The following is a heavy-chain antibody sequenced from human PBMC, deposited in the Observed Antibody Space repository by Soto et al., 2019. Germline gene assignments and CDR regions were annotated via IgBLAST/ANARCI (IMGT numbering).Heavy chain of an antibody. CDR3: ARDNSPPQWLVTWGNWFDP. CDR1: GYTFTGYY. J-gene: IGHJ5*02. CDR2: INPNSGGT. V-gene: IGHV1-2*04. Sequence: ASVKVSCKASGYTFTGYYMHWVRQAPGQGLEWMGWINPNSGGTNYAQKFQGWVTMTRDTSISTAYMELSRLRSDGTAVYYCARDNSPPQWLVTWGNWFDPWGQGTLVTVSS. D-gene: IGHD6-19*01.